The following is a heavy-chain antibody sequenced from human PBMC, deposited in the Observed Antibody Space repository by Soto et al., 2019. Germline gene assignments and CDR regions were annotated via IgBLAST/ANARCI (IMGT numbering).Heavy chain of an antibody. CDR2: IRNKANSYTT. V-gene: IGHV3-72*01. CDR3: TRAGRVTTPYYFDY. Sequence: EVQLVESGGGLVQPEGSLRLSCAASGFTFSDHYMDWVRQAPGKGLEWVGRIRNKANSYTTEYAASVKGRFTISRDDSRNSLYGQVNSLKTEGTAMYYCTRAGRVTTPYYFDYWGQGTLVTVSS. D-gene: IGHD2-21*02. CDR1: GFTFSDHY. J-gene: IGHJ4*02.